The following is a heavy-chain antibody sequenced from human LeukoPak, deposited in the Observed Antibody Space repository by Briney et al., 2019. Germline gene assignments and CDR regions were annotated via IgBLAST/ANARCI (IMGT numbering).Heavy chain of an antibody. CDR2: ISSLSGTI. D-gene: IGHD4-17*01. CDR1: GFTFSSYS. CDR3: ARDRLHYGEYEKTLDY. J-gene: IGHJ4*02. V-gene: IGHV3-48*01. Sequence: GGSLRLSCAASGFTFSSYSMNWVRQAPGEGLEWGSYISSLSGTIYYADSVKGRFTISRDNAKNSLYLQMNSLRVDDTAVYYCARDRLHYGEYEKTLDYWGQGTLVTVSS.